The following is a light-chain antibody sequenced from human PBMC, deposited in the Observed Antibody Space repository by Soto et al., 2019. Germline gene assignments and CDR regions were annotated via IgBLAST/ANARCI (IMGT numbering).Light chain of an antibody. CDR1: SSDVGSYNL. CDR2: EGS. Sequence: QSALTQPASVSGSPGQSITISCTGTSSDVGSYNLVSWYQQHPGKAPKLMIYEGSKRPSGVSNRFSGSKSGNTASLTISGLQAEDEADYYCNSYTSTNTWVFGTGTKVTVL. V-gene: IGLV2-14*02. CDR3: NSYTSTNTWV. J-gene: IGLJ1*01.